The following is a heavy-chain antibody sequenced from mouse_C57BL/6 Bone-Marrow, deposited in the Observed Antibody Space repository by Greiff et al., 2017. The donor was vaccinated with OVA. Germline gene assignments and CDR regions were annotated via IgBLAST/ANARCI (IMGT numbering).Heavy chain of an antibody. CDR1: GYTFTDYE. V-gene: IGHV1-15*01. D-gene: IGHD2-4*01. CDR3: TGGLRKFAY. CDR2: IDPETGGT. J-gene: IGHJ3*01. Sequence: QVQLQQSGAELVRPGASVTLSCKASGYTFTDYEMHWVKQTPVHGLEWIGAIDPETGGTAYNQKFKGKAILTADQSSSTAYMALRSLTSEDSAVYYCTGGLRKFAYWGQGTLVTVSA.